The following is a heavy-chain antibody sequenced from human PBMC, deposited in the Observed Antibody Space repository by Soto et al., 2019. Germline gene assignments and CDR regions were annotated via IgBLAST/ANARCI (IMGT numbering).Heavy chain of an antibody. J-gene: IGHJ5*02. CDR2: VSYSGTT. CDR1: GGSISDDTYY. D-gene: IGHD5-12*01. CDR3: ARGRGYSYGLDP. V-gene: IGHV4-39*01. Sequence: SETLSLTCTVSGGSISDDTYYWGWIRQPPGEGLEWIATVSYSGTTSYSPSLKSRLAISLDTSKNQFSLSLTSVTAADTAVYYCARGRGYSYGLDPWGQGTLVTVPQ.